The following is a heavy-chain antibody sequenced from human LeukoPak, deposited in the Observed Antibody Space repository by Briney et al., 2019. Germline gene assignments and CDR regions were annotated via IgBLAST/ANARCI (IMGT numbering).Heavy chain of an antibody. D-gene: IGHD3-9*01. J-gene: IGHJ6*03. V-gene: IGHV4-59*01. CDR3: ATGGKPYYDILTGPYYYYYMDV. CDR1: GGSISSYY. CDR2: IYSSGST. Sequence: PSEALSLTCTVSGGSISSYYWSWIRQPPGKGLEWIGYIYSSGSTNYNPSLKSRLTISVDASKNQFSLKLTSVTAADTAVYYCATGGKPYYDILTGPYYYYYMDVWGKGTTVTVSS.